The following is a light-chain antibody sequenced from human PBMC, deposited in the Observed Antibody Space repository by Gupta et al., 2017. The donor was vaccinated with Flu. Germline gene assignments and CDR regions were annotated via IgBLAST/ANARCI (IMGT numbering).Light chain of an antibody. J-gene: IGKJ2*01. V-gene: IGKV3-15*01. Sequence: EIVMTQSPATLSVSPGERATLSCRASQSISSSLAWYQQRPGQPPRLLIYDASTRATGIPARFSGSGSGTEFTLTISSRQSEDFADYYCQQDNNWPPYTFGQGTRLEIK. CDR1: QSISSS. CDR2: DAS. CDR3: QQDNNWPPYT.